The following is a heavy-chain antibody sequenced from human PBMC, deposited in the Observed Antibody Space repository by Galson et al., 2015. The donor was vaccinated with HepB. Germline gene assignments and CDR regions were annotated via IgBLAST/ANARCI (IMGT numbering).Heavy chain of an antibody. D-gene: IGHD1-26*01. CDR2: IIPILGIA. CDR1: GGTFSSYT. CDR3: ARKRVGAAFDY. Sequence: SVKVSCKASGGTFSSYTISWVRQAPGQGLERMGRIIPILGIANYAQKFQGRVTITADKSTSTAYMELSSLRSEDTAVYYCARKRVGAAFDYWGQGTLVTVSS. V-gene: IGHV1-69*02. J-gene: IGHJ4*02.